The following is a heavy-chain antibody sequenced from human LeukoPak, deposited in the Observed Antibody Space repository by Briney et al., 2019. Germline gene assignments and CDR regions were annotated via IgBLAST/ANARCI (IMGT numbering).Heavy chain of an antibody. CDR3: ARHPRCGSSTSCYLSSFDY. V-gene: IGHV4-39*01. CDR1: GGSISSSSYY. J-gene: IGHJ4*02. CDR2: IYYSGST. Sequence: PSETLSLTCTVSGGSISSSSYYWGWIRQPPGKGLEWIGSIYYSGSTYYNPSLKSRVTISVDTSKNQFSLKLSSVTAADTAAYYCARHPRCGSSTSCYLSSFDYWGQGTLVTVSS. D-gene: IGHD2-2*01.